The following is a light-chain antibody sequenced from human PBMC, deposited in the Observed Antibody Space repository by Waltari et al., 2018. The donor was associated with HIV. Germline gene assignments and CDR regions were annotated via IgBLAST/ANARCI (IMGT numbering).Light chain of an antibody. J-gene: IGLJ2*01. V-gene: IGLV2-14*01. CDR1: SSDVGGYNY. CDR3: SSYTSSSTLV. Sequence: QSALTQPASVSGSPGQSTTISCTGTSSDVGGYNYVSWYQQHPGKAPKLMIDEVSNRPSGVSNRFSGSKSGNTASLTISGLQAEDEADYYCSSYTSSSTLVFGGGTKLTVL. CDR2: EVS.